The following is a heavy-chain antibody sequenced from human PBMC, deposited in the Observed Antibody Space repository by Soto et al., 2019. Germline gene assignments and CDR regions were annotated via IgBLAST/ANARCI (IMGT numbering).Heavy chain of an antibody. J-gene: IGHJ4*02. Sequence: SETLSLTCTVSGGSINSYYWSCIRQPPGKGLEWIGYVYYTGSTNYNPSLKSRVTISVDTSKNQFSLRLSSVTAADTAVYYCARYYCTSTTCFYFDYWGQGTLVTVSS. V-gene: IGHV4-59*01. CDR3: ARYYCTSTTCFYFDY. CDR1: GGSINSYY. CDR2: VYYTGST. D-gene: IGHD2-2*01.